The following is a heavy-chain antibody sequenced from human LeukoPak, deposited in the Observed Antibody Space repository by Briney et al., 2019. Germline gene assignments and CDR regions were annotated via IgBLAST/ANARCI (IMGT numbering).Heavy chain of an antibody. CDR1: GFSSDEYA. J-gene: IGHJ4*02. CDR3: VNLGYSD. CDR2: ISWNGSII. V-gene: IGHV3-9*02. D-gene: IGHD5-12*01. Sequence: GRSLRLSCEASGFSSDEYAIHWVRQGPGKGLEWVAGISWNGSIIGYADSVKGRFTLSRDNAKNLVYLQMNSLRVEDTAVYYCVNLGYSDGGQGTLVTVSS.